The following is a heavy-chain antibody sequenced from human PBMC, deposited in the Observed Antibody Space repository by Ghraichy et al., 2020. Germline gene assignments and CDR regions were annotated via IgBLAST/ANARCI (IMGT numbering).Heavy chain of an antibody. J-gene: IGHJ3*02. Sequence: SETLSLTCTVSGGSISSSSYYWGWIRQPPGKGLEWIGSIYYSGSTYYNPSLKSRVTISVDTSKNQFSLKLSSVTAADTAVYYCAPYSSSWYALSDAFDIWGQGTMVTVSS. D-gene: IGHD6-13*01. CDR2: IYYSGST. CDR3: APYSSSWYALSDAFDI. V-gene: IGHV4-39*01. CDR1: GGSISSSSYY.